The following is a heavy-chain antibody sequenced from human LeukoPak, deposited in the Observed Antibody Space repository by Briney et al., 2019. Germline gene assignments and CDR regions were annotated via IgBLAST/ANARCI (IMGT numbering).Heavy chain of an antibody. J-gene: IGHJ4*02. Sequence: PGGSLRLSCAASGFTFNSYAMSWVRQAPGKGLEWVSAIRGSGGGTYYADSVRGRFTISRDNSKNTLYLQMNSLRDEDTALYCCAKAGIGVVGYFDYWGQGTLVTVSS. CDR3: AKAGIGVVGYFDY. CDR1: GFTFNSYA. CDR2: IRGSGGGT. D-gene: IGHD6-19*01. V-gene: IGHV3-23*01.